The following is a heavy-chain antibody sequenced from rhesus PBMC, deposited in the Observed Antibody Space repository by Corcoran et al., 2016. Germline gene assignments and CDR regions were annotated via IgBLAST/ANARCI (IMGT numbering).Heavy chain of an antibody. CDR2: IYVSSGST. Sequence: QLQLQESGPGLVTPSKPLSLTCAVSGYSIRRTSWSWLPPPPGKGLEWIGYIYVSSGSTYYNPSLKSRVTISTDTSKNQCSLKLSSVTAADTAVYYCARGPYRYFDYWGQGVLVTVSS. CDR1: GYSIRRTS. V-gene: IGHV4-165*01. D-gene: IGHD4-11*01. CDR3: ARGPYRYFDY. J-gene: IGHJ4*01.